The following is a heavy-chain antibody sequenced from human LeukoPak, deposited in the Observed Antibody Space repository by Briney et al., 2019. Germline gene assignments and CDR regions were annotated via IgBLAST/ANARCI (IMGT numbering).Heavy chain of an antibody. Sequence: PSETLSLTCTVSGGSMSSYYWSWIRQPPGKGLEWIGYIYYSGSTNYNPSLKSRVTISVDTSKNQFSLKLSSVTAADTAVYYCAVPIGSRFGGIIVAEGWGRGTVVTVSS. CDR3: AVPIGSRFGGIIVAEG. V-gene: IGHV4-59*08. D-gene: IGHD3-16*02. J-gene: IGHJ4*02. CDR1: GGSMSSYY. CDR2: IYYSGST.